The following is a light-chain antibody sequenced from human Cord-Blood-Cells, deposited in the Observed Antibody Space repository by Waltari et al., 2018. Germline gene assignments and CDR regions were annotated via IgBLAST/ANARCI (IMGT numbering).Light chain of an antibody. V-gene: IGKV4-1*01. J-gene: IGKJ4*01. CDR2: WAS. CDR3: QQYYSTPLT. Sequence: DIVMTQSPDSLAVSLGERATINCKSSQSVLYSSNNKNYLAWYQQKPGQPPKLLIYWASTRESGVPDLFSGSGSGTDFTLTISSLQAEDVAVYYSQQYYSTPLTFGGGTKVEIK. CDR1: QSVLYSSNNKNY.